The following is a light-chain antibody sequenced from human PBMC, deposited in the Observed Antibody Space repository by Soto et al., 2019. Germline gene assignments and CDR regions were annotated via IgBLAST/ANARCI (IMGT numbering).Light chain of an antibody. CDR1: QGIRND. J-gene: IGKJ1*01. V-gene: IGKV1-5*03. CDR2: KAS. Sequence: DIQMTQSPSSLSASVGDRFTITCRASQGIRNDLGWYQQKPGKAPKLLIYKASTLKSGVPSRFSGSGYGTEFTLTISSLQPDDFATYYCQQYNSYWTFGQGTKVDI. CDR3: QQYNSYWT.